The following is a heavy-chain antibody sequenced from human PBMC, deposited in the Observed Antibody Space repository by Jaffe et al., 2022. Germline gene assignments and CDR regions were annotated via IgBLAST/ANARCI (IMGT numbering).Heavy chain of an antibody. J-gene: IGHJ3*02. CDR3: AREWAFDI. V-gene: IGHV3-30*03. CDR1: GFTFSSYG. CDR2: ISYDGSNK. Sequence: QVQLVESGGGVVQPGRSLRLSCAASGFTFSSYGMHWVRQAPGKGLEWVAVISYDGSNKYYADSVKGRFTISRDNSKNTLYLQMNSLRAEDTAVYYCAREWAFDIWGQGTMVTVSS.